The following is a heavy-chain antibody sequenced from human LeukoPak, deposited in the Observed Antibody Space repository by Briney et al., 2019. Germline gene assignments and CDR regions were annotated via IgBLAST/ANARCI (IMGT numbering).Heavy chain of an antibody. V-gene: IGHV3-30*04. D-gene: IGHD6-25*01. J-gene: IGHJ5*02. CDR1: GFPFSSYT. Sequence: GGSLRLPCAASGFPFSSYTMQWVREAPGKGLEWVAVISFDGSNKYFADSVKGRFTISRDNSKNTLYLQMNSPRAEDTAVYYCARSGSETQNWFDPWGQGTLVTVSS. CDR2: ISFDGSNK. CDR3: ARSGSETQNWFDP.